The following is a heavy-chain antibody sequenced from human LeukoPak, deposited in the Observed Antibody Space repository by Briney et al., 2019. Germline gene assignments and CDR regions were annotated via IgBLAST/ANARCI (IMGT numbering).Heavy chain of an antibody. D-gene: IGHD6-19*01. J-gene: IGHJ6*03. CDR2: INPNSGGT. CDR3: ARDAYSSGWYVDHYYYYYYMDV. V-gene: IGHV1-2*02. Sequence: GASVKVSCKASGYTFTDHYMHWVRRAPGQGLEWMGWINPNSGGTNYAQKFQGRVTMTRDMSTSTVYMELSSLRSEDTAVYYCARDAYSSGWYVDHYYYYYYMDVWGKGTTVTVSS. CDR1: GYTFTDHY.